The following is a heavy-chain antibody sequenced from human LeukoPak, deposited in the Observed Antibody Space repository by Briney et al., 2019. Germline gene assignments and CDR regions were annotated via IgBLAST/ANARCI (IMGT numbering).Heavy chain of an antibody. V-gene: IGHV4-61*01. CDR3: ARGRSYVFDFDS. Sequence: PSETLSLTCDVSGVSLNTCCYYWTWIRQPPGKGLEWIGYKYYSGSTSYNSSLRSRLTISLDSSKNQFSRRRTSVTAADTAVYYCARGRSYVFDFDSWGPGTLVIVSS. CDR1: GVSLNTCCYY. CDR2: KYYSGST. J-gene: IGHJ4*02. D-gene: IGHD3-16*01.